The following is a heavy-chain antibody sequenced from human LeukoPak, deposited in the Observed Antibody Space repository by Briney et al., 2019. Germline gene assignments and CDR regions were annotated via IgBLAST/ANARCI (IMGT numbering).Heavy chain of an antibody. J-gene: IGHJ4*02. CDR2: ISSSSSYI. D-gene: IGHD5-18*01. V-gene: IGHV3-21*01. CDR1: GFTFSSYS. Sequence: GGSLRLSCAASGFTFSSYSMNWVRQAPGKGLEWVSSISSSSSYIYYADSVKGRFTISRDNAKNSLYLQMNSLRAEDTAVYYCARDVREHEDTAMDRPDYWGQGTLVTVSS. CDR3: ARDVREHEDTAMDRPDY.